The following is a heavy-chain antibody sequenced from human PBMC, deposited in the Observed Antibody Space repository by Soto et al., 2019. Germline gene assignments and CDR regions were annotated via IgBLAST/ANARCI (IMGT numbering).Heavy chain of an antibody. V-gene: IGHV4-39*01. J-gene: IGHJ5*02. CDR2: IYYSVST. Sequence: SATLSLTCTVSGGSISSSSYYWGWIRQPPGKGLEWIGSIYYSVSTYYNPSLKSRVTISVDSSKNQFSLKLSSVTAADTAVYYCARLELVVVVVAATSESLTLRQGWCDPWGQGTLVTSPQ. CDR3: ARLELVVVVVAATSESLTLRQGWCDP. D-gene: IGHD2-15*01. CDR1: GGSISSSSYY.